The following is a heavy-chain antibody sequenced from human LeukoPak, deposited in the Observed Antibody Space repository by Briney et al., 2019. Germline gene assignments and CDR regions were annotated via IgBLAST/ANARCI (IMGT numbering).Heavy chain of an antibody. V-gene: IGHV4-4*09. CDR3: ARHDYYDSSGYYPNWYFDL. Sequence: SETLSLTCTVSGGSISSYYWSWIRQPPGKGLEWIGYIYTSGSTNYNPSLKSRVTISVDTSKNQFSLKLSSVTAADTAVYYCARHDYYDSSGYYPNWYFDLWGRGTQVTVSS. CDR1: GGSISSYY. D-gene: IGHD3-22*01. CDR2: IYTSGST. J-gene: IGHJ2*01.